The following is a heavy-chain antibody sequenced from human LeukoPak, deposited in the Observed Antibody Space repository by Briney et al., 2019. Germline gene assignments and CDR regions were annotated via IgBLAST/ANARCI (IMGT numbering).Heavy chain of an antibody. J-gene: IGHJ5*02. CDR1: GYIFTAYY. CDR3: AREGIYSGYDSNWFDP. V-gene: IGHV1-2*02. CDR2: INPNSGGT. Sequence: ASVKVSCKASGYIFTAYYIHWVRQAPGQGLEWMGWINPNSGGTNYAQKFQGRVTMTRDTSITTAYMELSRLRSDDTAVYYCAREGIYSGYDSNWFDPWGQGTLVTVSS. D-gene: IGHD5-12*01.